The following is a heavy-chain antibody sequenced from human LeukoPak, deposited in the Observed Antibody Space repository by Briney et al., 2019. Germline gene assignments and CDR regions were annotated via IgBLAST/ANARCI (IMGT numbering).Heavy chain of an antibody. D-gene: IGHD4-23*01. CDR3: ARAYGGNNFDY. Sequence: PGGSLRLSCAASGFTVSSNYMRWVRPAPGEGLEWVSVIYSGGSTYYADSVKGRFTISRDNSKNTLYLEMNSLRAEDTAVYYCARAYGGNNFDYWGQGSLVTVSS. J-gene: IGHJ4*02. CDR2: IYSGGST. CDR1: GFTVSSNY. V-gene: IGHV3-66*01.